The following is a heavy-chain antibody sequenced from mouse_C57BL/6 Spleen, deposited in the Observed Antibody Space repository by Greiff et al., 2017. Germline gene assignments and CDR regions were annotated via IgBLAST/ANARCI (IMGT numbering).Heavy chain of an antibody. D-gene: IGHD2-1*01. CDR3: AREPLYGNFLDY. V-gene: IGHV1-52*01. J-gene: IGHJ2*01. Sequence: QVQLQQPGAELVRPGSSVKLSCKASGYTFTSYWMHWVKQRPIQGLEWIGNIDPSGSETHYNQKFKDKATLTVDKSSSTAYMQLSSLTSEDSAVYYCAREPLYGNFLDYWGQGTTLTVSS. CDR1: GYTFTSYW. CDR2: IDPSGSET.